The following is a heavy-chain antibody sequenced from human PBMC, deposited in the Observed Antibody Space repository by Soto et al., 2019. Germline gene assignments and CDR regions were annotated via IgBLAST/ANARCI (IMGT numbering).Heavy chain of an antibody. CDR2: IYYSGST. CDR3: ARDHSGWYYFEY. D-gene: IGHD6-19*01. CDR1: FGSISSYY. J-gene: IGHJ4*02. Sequence: PSETLSLTCTVSFGSISSYYLSLIRQPPGKGLEWIGYIYYSGSTNYNPSLKSRVTISVDTSKNQFSLKLSSVTAADTAVYYCARDHSGWYYFEYWGQGTLVTVSS. V-gene: IGHV4-59*01.